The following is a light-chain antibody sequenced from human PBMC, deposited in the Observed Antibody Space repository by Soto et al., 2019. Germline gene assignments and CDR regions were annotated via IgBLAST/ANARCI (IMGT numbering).Light chain of an antibody. Sequence: ILITQSPFTLSVSPGERATLSCRASQIVFSSLAWYQQKPGQAPRLLIYGAATRATGIPARFSGSGSGTEFTLTISSLQSEDFAVYYCQQYHNWPAFGQGTKVDIK. J-gene: IGKJ1*01. CDR3: QQYHNWPA. CDR1: QIVFSS. CDR2: GAA. V-gene: IGKV3-15*01.